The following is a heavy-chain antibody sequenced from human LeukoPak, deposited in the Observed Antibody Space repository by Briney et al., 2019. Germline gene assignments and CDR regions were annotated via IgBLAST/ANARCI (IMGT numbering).Heavy chain of an antibody. Sequence: PSETLSLTCTVSGGSISSGGYYWGWIRQAPGKGLEWIGSIYYTGSTYYNPSLKSRLTISVDTSKNQFSLKLSSVTAADTAVYYCASLNCGGDCYPDYWGQGTLVTVSS. CDR1: GGSISSGGYY. D-gene: IGHD2-21*02. V-gene: IGHV4-39*07. CDR3: ASLNCGGDCYPDY. J-gene: IGHJ4*02. CDR2: IYYTGST.